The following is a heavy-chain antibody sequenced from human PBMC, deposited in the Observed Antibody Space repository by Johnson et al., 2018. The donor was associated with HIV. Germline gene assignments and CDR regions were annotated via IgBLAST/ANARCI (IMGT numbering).Heavy chain of an antibody. V-gene: IGHV3-15*01. CDR2: VQSKTEGGTI. CDR3: PTGLYWNDAFEI. J-gene: IGHJ3*02. CDR1: GFTFSDAW. D-gene: IGHD1-1*01. Sequence: VQLVESGGGLVKPGGSLRLSCEASGFTFSDAWMNWVRQVPGKGLEWVGRVQSKTEGGTIDYAAPVKGRCTISRDGSTHTLYMQMPVLKTEDTAVYYCPTGLYWNDAFEIWGQGTMATVSS.